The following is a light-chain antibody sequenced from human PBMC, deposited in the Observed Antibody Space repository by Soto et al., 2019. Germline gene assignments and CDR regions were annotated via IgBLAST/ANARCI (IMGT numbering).Light chain of an antibody. J-gene: IGKJ5*01. Sequence: EIVLTQSPGTLSLSPGERATLSCWASQSISSNYLAWYQQKPGQPPRLLISGSSIRATGIPKRFSGSASGTDFTLTISGLEPEDFAIYYCQKRGNWPQFGQGTRLEIK. V-gene: IGKV3D-20*02. CDR2: GSS. CDR3: QKRGNWPQ. CDR1: QSISSNY.